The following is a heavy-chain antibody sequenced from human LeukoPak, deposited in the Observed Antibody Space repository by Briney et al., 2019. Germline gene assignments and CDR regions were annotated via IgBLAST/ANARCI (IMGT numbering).Heavy chain of an antibody. CDR2: ISYDGSNK. CDR3: ARDWYDNSDAFDI. CDR1: GFTFSSDG. J-gene: IGHJ3*02. D-gene: IGHD3-9*01. V-gene: IGHV3-30*03. Sequence: GRSLRLSCAASGFTFSSDGMHWVRQAPGKGLEWVAVISYDGSNKYYADSVKGRFTISRDNSKNTLYLQMNSLRAEDTAVYYCARDWYDNSDAFDIWGQGTMVTVSS.